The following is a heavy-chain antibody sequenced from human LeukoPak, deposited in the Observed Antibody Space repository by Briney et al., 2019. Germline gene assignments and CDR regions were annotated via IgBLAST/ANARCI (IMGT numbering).Heavy chain of an antibody. J-gene: IGHJ4*01. Sequence: SETLSLTCAVSGGSISSSGYSWSWIRQPPRKGLEWIGYIYYSGSRYYNPSLKRRVTISVDTSQNQFSLKLSSVTAADTAVYFCARWMDYWGQGTLVTISS. CDR1: GGSISSSGYS. CDR2: IYYSGSR. D-gene: IGHD2-2*03. V-gene: IGHV4-30-4*07. CDR3: ARWMDY.